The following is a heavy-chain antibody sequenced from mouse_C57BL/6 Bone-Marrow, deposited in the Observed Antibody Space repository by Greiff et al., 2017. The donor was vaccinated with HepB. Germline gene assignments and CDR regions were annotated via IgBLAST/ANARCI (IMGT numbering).Heavy chain of an antibody. CDR1: GFTFSDFY. Sequence: EVQGVDSGGGLVQSGRPLRLSCATSGFTFSDFYMEWVRQAPGKGLEWIAASRNKANDYTTEYSASVKGRFIVSRDTSQSILYLQMNALRAEDTAIYYCARDKGMDYWGQGTSVTVSS. CDR2: SRNKANDYTT. V-gene: IGHV7-1*01. CDR3: ARDKGMDY. J-gene: IGHJ4*01.